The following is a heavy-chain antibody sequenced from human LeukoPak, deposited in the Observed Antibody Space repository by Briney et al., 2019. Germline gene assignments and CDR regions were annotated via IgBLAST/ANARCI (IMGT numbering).Heavy chain of an antibody. CDR1: GGSISGYY. J-gene: IGHJ4*02. D-gene: IGHD6-13*01. CDR2: VYYTGST. Sequence: SETLSLTCTVSGGSISGYYWSWIRQPPGKGLEWIGYVYYTGSTNYNPSLKSRVTIPVDTSKNQFSLKLTSVTAADTAVYYCARGPNSSSWYDFDYWGQGTLVTVSS. CDR3: ARGPNSSSWYDFDY. V-gene: IGHV4-59*01.